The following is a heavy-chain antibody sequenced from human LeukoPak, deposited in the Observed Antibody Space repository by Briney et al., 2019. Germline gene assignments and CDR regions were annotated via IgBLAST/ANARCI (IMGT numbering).Heavy chain of an antibody. Sequence: GGSLRLSCAASGFTFSSYSMNWVRQAPGKGLEWVSSISSSSSYIYYADSVKGRFTISRDNAKNSLYLQMDSLRVEDTAFYYCAKDNRRHYTSGPNPDSLHWGQGALVTVSS. D-gene: IGHD6-19*01. CDR1: GFTFSSYS. J-gene: IGHJ4*02. V-gene: IGHV3-21*04. CDR3: AKDNRRHYTSGPNPDSLH. CDR2: ISSSSSYI.